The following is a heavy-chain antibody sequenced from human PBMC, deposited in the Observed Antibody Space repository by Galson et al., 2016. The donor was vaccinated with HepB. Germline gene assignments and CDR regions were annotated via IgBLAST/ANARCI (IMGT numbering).Heavy chain of an antibody. CDR2: IYSGGST. V-gene: IGHV3-53*01. Sequence: SLRLSCAASGFTVSSHYMSWVRPAPGKGLAWVSVIYSGGSTYYADSVKGRFTISRDNSKNTLYLQMNSLRAEDTAVYYCARGNYGDPFDYWGQGTLVTVSS. CDR3: ARGNYGDPFDY. CDR1: GFTVSSHY. J-gene: IGHJ4*02. D-gene: IGHD4-17*01.